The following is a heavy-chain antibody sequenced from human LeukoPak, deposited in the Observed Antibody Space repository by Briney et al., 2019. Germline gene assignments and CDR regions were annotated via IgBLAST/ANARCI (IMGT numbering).Heavy chain of an antibody. CDR3: AKDGCSSTSCYVYYYYYMDV. J-gene: IGHJ6*03. V-gene: IGHV3-30*04. Sequence: PGGSLRLSCAASGFTFTSYAMHWVRQAPGKGLEWVAVISYDGRNKYYADSVKGRFTISRDNSKNTMYLQMNSLRAEDTAVYYCAKDGCSSTSCYVYYYYYMDVWGKGTTVTVSS. CDR2: ISYDGRNK. D-gene: IGHD2-2*01. CDR1: GFTFTSYA.